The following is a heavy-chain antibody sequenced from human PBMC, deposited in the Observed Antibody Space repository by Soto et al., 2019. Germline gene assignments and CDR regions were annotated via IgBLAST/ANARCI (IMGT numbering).Heavy chain of an antibody. CDR3: VRGPESPLGYCSSASCYRRPGGFDY. CDR1: GYTFNYYY. Sequence: QVQLVQSGAEVKRPGASVTISCKTSGYTFNYYYIHWVRQAPGRGLEWMGIINPTSGSTSYAQKCQGRVIMTKDTSTSTVYVELSNVRSDDTAVYYCVRGPESPLGYCSSASCYRRPGGFDYWGQGTLVSVSS. V-gene: IGHV1-46*02. CDR2: INPTSGST. J-gene: IGHJ4*02. D-gene: IGHD2-2*01.